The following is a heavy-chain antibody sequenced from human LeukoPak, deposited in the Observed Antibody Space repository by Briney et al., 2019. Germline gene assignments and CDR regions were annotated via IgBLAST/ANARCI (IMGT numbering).Heavy chain of an antibody. V-gene: IGHV4-59*01. J-gene: IGHJ4*02. CDR1: GGSISSYY. Sequence: NPSETLSLTCTVSGGSISSYYWSWIWQPPGKGLEWIGYIYYSGSTDYNPSLKSRVTISVDTSKNQFSLKLSSVTAADTAVYYCARAGSMFGVVVFDYWGQGTLVTVSS. CDR3: ARAGSMFGVVVFDY. CDR2: IYYSGST. D-gene: IGHD3-3*01.